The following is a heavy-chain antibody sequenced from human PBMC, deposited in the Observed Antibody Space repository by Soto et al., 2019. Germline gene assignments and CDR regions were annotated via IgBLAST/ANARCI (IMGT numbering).Heavy chain of an antibody. CDR1: GGSFSGYY. J-gene: IGHJ6*02. CDR2: INHSGST. CDR3: AGSGSSSWYPSAYGMDV. V-gene: IGHV4-34*01. D-gene: IGHD6-13*01. Sequence: QVQLQQWGAGLLKPSETLSLTCAVYGGSFSGYYWSWIRQPPGKGLEWIGEINHSGSTNYNPSLQSRVTISVDTSKIQFSLKLSSVTAADTAVYYCAGSGSSSWYPSAYGMDVCGQGTTVTVSS.